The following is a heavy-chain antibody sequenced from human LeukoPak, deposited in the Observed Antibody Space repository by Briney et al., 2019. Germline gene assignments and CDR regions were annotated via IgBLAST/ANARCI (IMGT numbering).Heavy chain of an antibody. D-gene: IGHD4-17*01. V-gene: IGHV3-53*01. CDR2: IYSGGST. CDR1: GFTVSSNY. Sequence: GGSLRLSCAASGFTVSSNYMSWVRQAPGKGLEWVSVIYSGGSTYYADSVKGRFTISRENAKNSLFLQMTSLRVGDTAVYYCARRANGDYGRRYYDLWGRGTLVSVSS. J-gene: IGHJ2*01. CDR3: ARRANGDYGRRYYDL.